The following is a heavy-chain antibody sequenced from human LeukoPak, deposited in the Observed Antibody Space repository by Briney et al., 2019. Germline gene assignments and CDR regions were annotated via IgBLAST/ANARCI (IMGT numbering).Heavy chain of an antibody. J-gene: IGHJ6*03. Sequence: SETLSLTCTVSGGSISSYYWSWLRQPPGKGLEWIGYIYYSGSTNYNPSLKSRVTISVDTSKNQFSLKLSSVTAADTAVYYCARGDSSSSYLYYYYYYMDVWGKGTTVTVSS. CDR2: IYYSGST. CDR1: GGSISSYY. D-gene: IGHD6-6*01. CDR3: ARGDSSSSYLYYYYYYMDV. V-gene: IGHV4-59*01.